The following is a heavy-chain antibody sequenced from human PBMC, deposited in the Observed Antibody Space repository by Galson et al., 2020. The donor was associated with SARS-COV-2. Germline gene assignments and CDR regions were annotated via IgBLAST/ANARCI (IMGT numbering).Heavy chain of an antibody. D-gene: IGHD3-9*01. CDR3: ARGVLRYFDWSLLGGDSYYYGMDV. V-gene: IGHV3-30*04. CDR2: ISYDGSNK. J-gene: IGHJ6*02. CDR1: GFTFSSYA. Sequence: GGSLRLSCAASGFTFSSYAMHWVRQAPGKGLEWVAVISYDGSNKYYADSVKGRFTISRDNSKNTLYLQMNSLRAEDTAVYYCARGVLRYFDWSLLGGDSYYYGMDVWGQGTTVTVSS.